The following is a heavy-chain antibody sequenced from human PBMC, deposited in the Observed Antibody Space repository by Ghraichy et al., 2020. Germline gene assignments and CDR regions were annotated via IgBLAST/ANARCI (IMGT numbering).Heavy chain of an antibody. V-gene: IGHV3-74*01. CDR2: INSDGSST. CDR3: ARIIQTSFGPYYYYYYGMDV. J-gene: IGHJ6*02. Sequence: GESLNISCAASGFTFSSYWMHWVRQAPGKGLVWVSRINSDGSSTSYADSVKGRFTISRDNAKNTLYLQMNSLRAEDTAVYYCARIIQTSFGPYYYYYYGMDVWGQGTTVTVSS. D-gene: IGHD3/OR15-3a*01. CDR1: GFTFSSYW.